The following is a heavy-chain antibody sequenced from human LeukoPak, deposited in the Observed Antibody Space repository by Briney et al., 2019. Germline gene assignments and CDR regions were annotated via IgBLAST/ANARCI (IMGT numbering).Heavy chain of an antibody. D-gene: IGHD4-17*01. V-gene: IGHV4-30-2*01. Sequence: SETLSLTCTVSGGSISSGGYYWSWLRQPPGKGLEWIGYIYHSGSTYYNPSLKSRVTISVDRSKNQFSLKLSSVTAADTAVYYCARVESSHDYGASDAFDIWGQGTMVTVSS. J-gene: IGHJ3*02. CDR1: GGSISSGGYY. CDR2: IYHSGST. CDR3: ARVESSHDYGASDAFDI.